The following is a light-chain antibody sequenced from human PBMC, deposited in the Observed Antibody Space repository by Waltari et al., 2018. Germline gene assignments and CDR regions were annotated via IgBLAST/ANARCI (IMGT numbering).Light chain of an antibody. Sequence: YDLTQPLSVSVSPGQTATITCSGGVLAARSVRWFQQKPGQAPTLILYKDTERPSGIPERFSGSSSGSTVTLTIRGALLEDEADYHCHAAADNNWFFGGGTKLTVL. V-gene: IGLV3-27*01. J-gene: IGLJ2*01. CDR2: KDT. CDR3: HAAADNNWF. CDR1: VLAARS.